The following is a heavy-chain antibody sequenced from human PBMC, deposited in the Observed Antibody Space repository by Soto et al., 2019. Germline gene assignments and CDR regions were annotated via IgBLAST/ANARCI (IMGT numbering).Heavy chain of an antibody. V-gene: IGHV3-30-3*01. D-gene: IGHD6-19*01. CDR3: ARDGRSIAVAGLDY. CDR2: ISYDGSNK. J-gene: IGHJ4*02. Sequence: GGSLRLSCAASGFTFSSYAMHWVRQAPGKGLEWVAVISYDGSNKYYADSVKGRFTISRDNSKNTLYLQMNSLRAEDTAVYYCARDGRSIAVAGLDYWGQGTLVTVSS. CDR1: GFTFSSYA.